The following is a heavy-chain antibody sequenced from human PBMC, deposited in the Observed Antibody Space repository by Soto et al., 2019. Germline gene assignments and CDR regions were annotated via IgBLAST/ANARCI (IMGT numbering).Heavy chain of an antibody. CDR3: ARANLYYDFWSGYYTGWFDP. Sequence: SETLSLTCAVYCGSFSGYYWSWIRQPPGKGLEWIGEINHSGSTNYNPSLKSRVTISVDTSKNQFSLKLSSVTAADTAVYYCARANLYYDFWSGYYTGWFDPWGQGTLVTVSS. CDR2: INHSGST. CDR1: CGSFSGYY. V-gene: IGHV4-34*01. D-gene: IGHD3-3*01. J-gene: IGHJ5*02.